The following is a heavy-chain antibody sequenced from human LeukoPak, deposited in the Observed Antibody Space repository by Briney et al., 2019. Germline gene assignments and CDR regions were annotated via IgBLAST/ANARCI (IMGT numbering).Heavy chain of an antibody. Sequence: ASVKVSCKASGYTFTGYYMHWVRQAPGQGLEWMGWINPNSGGTNYAQKFQGRVTMTRDTSISTAYMELSRLRSDDTAVYYCASDLVYDSSGIDYWGQGTLVTVSS. V-gene: IGHV1-2*02. D-gene: IGHD3-22*01. J-gene: IGHJ4*02. CDR2: INPNSGGT. CDR3: ASDLVYDSSGIDY. CDR1: GYTFTGYY.